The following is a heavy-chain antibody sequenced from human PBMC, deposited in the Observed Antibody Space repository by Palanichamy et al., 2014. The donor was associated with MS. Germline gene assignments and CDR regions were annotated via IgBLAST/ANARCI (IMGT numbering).Heavy chain of an antibody. Sequence: QLVESGGGLIQPGGSLRLSCAASGFTASMHYMSWVRQAPGKALEWVSVLYSDAGGGSTYYADSVKGRFTISRDNSKNTLYLQMNSLRAEDTAVYYCARDRSWWDGVARGAFDLWGQGTMVAVSS. J-gene: IGHJ3*01. V-gene: IGHV3-53*01. D-gene: IGHD3-3*01. CDR2: LYSDAGGGST. CDR1: GFTASMHY. CDR3: ARDRSWWDGVARGAFDL.